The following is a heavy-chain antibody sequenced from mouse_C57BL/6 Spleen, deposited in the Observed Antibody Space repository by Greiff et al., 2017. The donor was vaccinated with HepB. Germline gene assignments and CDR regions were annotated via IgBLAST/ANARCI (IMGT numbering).Heavy chain of an antibody. J-gene: IGHJ4*01. V-gene: IGHV1-82*01. CDR2: IYPGDGDT. Sequence: VQLQQSGPELVKPGASVKISCKASGYAFSSSWMNWVKQRPGKGLEWIGRIYPGDGDTNYKGKFKGKATLTADKSSSTAYMQLSSLTSEDSAVYFCARVEGGYAMDYWGQGTSVTVSS. CDR3: ARVEGGYAMDY. CDR1: GYAFSSSW.